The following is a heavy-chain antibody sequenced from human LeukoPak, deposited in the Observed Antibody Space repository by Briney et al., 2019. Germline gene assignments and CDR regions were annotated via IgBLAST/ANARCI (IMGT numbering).Heavy chain of an antibody. CDR2: IYYSGST. Sequence: PSETLSLTCTVSGGSISSSYYYWGWIRQPPGKGLEWIGGIYYSGSTYYNPSLKSRVTISVDTSKNQFSLKLSSVTAADTAVFYCARGGGYCSSTSCFDYWGQGTLVTVSS. CDR3: ARGGGYCSSTSCFDY. V-gene: IGHV4-39*07. CDR1: GGSISSSYYY. J-gene: IGHJ4*02. D-gene: IGHD2-2*01.